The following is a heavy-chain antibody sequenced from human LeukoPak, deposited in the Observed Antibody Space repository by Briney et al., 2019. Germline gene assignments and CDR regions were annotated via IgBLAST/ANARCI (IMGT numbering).Heavy chain of an antibody. Sequence: PGRSLRLSCAASGFTSNDHAMHWIRHIPGKGLEWVSGIYWNSGGTGYADSVKGRFTISRDNAKNSLYLQMNSLRTDDTALYYCTKGLSSGWRHDAFDIWGQGTMVTVSS. CDR1: GFTSNDHA. J-gene: IGHJ3*02. V-gene: IGHV3-9*02. D-gene: IGHD6-19*01. CDR3: TKGLSSGWRHDAFDI. CDR2: IYWNSGGT.